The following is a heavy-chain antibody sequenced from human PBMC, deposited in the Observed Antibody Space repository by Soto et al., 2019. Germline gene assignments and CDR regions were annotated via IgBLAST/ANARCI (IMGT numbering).Heavy chain of an antibody. CDR3: ARDAWAADY. J-gene: IGHJ4*02. D-gene: IGHD3-16*01. CDR1: GFTVSTKY. V-gene: IGHV3-66*01. CDR2: IYSGAST. Sequence: EVQLVESGGGLVQPGGSLRLSCAASGFTVSTKYMSWVRQAPGKGLEWVSVIYSGASTFYADSVRGRFTISRDNSKNAANLRINSLIAVGTAVYYCARDAWAADYWGQGTLVTVCS.